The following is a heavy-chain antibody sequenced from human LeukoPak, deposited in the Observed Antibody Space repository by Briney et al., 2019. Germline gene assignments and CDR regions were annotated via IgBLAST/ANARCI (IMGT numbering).Heavy chain of an antibody. V-gene: IGHV4-38-2*02. CDR2: IYHSGST. CDR3: ARDLRYFDWDY. D-gene: IGHD3-9*01. Sequence: SETLSLTCAVSGYSISSGYYWGWIRQPPGKGLEWIGSIYHSGSTYCNPSLKSRVTISVDTSKNQFSLKLSSVTAADTAVYYCARDLRYFDWDYWGQGTLVTVSS. CDR1: GYSISSGYY. J-gene: IGHJ4*02.